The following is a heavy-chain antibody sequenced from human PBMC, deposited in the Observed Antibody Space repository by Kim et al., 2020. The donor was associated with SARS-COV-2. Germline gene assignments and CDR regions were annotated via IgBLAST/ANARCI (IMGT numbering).Heavy chain of an antibody. J-gene: IGHJ3*02. CDR2: IRSKANSYAT. Sequence: GGSLRLSCAASGFTFSGSAIHWVRQASGKGLEWVCRIRSKANSYATAYAAWVKGRFTIPRADSKYTAYLQMNSLKTEDTAVYYSTNVPGTTLAFWDDFDIWGQGTMVTVSS. CDR1: GFTFSGSA. V-gene: IGHV3-73*01. D-gene: IGHD1-1*01. CDR3: TNVPGTTLAFWDDFDI.